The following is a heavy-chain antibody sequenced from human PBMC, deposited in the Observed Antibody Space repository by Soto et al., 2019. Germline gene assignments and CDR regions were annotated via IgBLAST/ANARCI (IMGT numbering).Heavy chain of an antibody. CDR1: GYTFTSYY. CDR2: INPSGGST. CDR3: ARDMMVATITPYYHYGMDA. V-gene: IGHV1-46*01. J-gene: IGHJ6*02. Sequence: ASVKVSCKASGYTFTSYYMHWVRQAPGQGLEWMGIINPSGGSTSYAQKFQGRVTMTRDTSTSTVYMELSSLRSEDTAVYYCARDMMVATITPYYHYGMDAWGQGTTVTVS. D-gene: IGHD5-12*01.